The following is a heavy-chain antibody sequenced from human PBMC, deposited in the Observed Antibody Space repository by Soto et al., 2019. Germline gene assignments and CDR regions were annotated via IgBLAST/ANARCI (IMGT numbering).Heavy chain of an antibody. J-gene: IGHJ4*02. CDR1: GDTFDIYG. CDR3: ARGGIHFYDDSGHASDY. V-gene: IGHV1-69*06. Sequence: QVQLVQSGAEVKKPGSSVKVSCKASGDTFDIYGFNWVRQAPGQGLEWMGTIIPIFGTADYAQKFEGRVSITADKSTDTAYMELASLTSEDSAIDYCARGGIHFYDDSGHASDYWGQGTLITVSS. CDR2: IIPIFGTA. D-gene: IGHD3-22*01.